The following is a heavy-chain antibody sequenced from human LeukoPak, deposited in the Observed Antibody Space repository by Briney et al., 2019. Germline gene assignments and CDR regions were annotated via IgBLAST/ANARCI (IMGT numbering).Heavy chain of an antibody. CDR3: ARWNIVVVPSARDYYSYMDV. J-gene: IGHJ6*03. CDR2: INPNCGGT. CDR1: GFTFNAYN. V-gene: IGHV1-2*02. Sequence: ASVKVSCKASGFTFNAYNIHWVRQAPGQGLEWMGWINPNCGGTNYAQKFQGRVTMTRDTSISTAFMELSRLTSDDTAVYYCARWNIVVVPSARDYYSYMDVWGKGTTVTISS. D-gene: IGHD2-2*01.